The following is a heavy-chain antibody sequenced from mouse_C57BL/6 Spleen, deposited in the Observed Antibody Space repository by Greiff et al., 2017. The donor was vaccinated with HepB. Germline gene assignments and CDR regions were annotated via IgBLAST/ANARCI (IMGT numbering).Heavy chain of an antibody. Sequence: EVKLVESEGGLVQPGSSMKLSCTASGFTFSDYYMAWVRQVPEKGLEWVANIKYDGSVTYYLDSLKSRFIISRDNAKNILYLQMSSLKSEDTATYYCARVDGYSWFAYWGQGTLVTVSA. CDR2: IKYDGSVT. CDR3: ARVDGYSWFAY. J-gene: IGHJ3*01. D-gene: IGHD2-3*01. CDR1: GFTFSDYY. V-gene: IGHV5-16*01.